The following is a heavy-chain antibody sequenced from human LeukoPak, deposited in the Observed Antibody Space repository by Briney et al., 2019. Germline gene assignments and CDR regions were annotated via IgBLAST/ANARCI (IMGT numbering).Heavy chain of an antibody. Sequence: PSETLSLTCTVSGGSISSSGYSWGWIRQPPGKGLEWIGGIYYGATIYYNPSLRSRVTMSVDTSNNQFSLKLTSVTAADTAVYFCASGTRYWGQGTLVTVSS. V-gene: IGHV4-39*07. J-gene: IGHJ4*02. CDR2: IYYGATI. CDR1: GGSISSSGYS. CDR3: ASGTRY.